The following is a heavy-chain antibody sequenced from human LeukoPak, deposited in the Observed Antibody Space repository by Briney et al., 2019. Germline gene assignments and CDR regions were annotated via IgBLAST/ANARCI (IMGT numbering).Heavy chain of an antibody. CDR1: GFTFSSYA. J-gene: IGHJ4*02. V-gene: IGHV3-23*01. CDR2: ISGSGGST. D-gene: IGHD1-26*01. Sequence: GGSLRLSCAASGFTFSSYAMSWVRQAPGKGLEWVSAISGSGGSTYYADSVKGRFTISRDNSKNTLYLQMNSLRAEDTSVYYCAKDQRRVGATIRFDYWGQGTLVTVSS. CDR3: AKDQRRVGATIRFDY.